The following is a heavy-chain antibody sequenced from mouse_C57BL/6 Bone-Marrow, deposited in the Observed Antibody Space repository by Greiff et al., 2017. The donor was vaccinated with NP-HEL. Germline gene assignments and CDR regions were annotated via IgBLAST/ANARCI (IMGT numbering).Heavy chain of an antibody. CDR3: ARQALLYYDYRAY. Sequence: EVQLQQSGPELVKPGASVKISCKASGYTFTDYYMNWVKQSHGKSLEWIGDINPNNGGTSYNQKFKGKATLTVDKSSSTAYMERRSLTSEDSAVYYCARQALLYYDYRAYWGQGTLVTVSA. J-gene: IGHJ3*01. D-gene: IGHD2-4*01. CDR1: GYTFTDYY. V-gene: IGHV1-26*01. CDR2: INPNNGGT.